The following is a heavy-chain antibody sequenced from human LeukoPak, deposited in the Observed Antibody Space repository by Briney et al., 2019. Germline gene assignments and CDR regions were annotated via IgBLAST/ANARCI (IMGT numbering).Heavy chain of an antibody. J-gene: IGHJ5*02. D-gene: IGHD3-9*01. CDR2: ISSSSSYI. Sequence: GGSLRLSCAASGFTFSSYSMNWVRQAPGKGLEWVSSISSSSSYIYYADSVKGRFTISRDNSKNTLYLQMNSLRAEDTAVYYCAKGNTLTGYYTDPWGQGTLVTVSS. CDR3: AKGNTLTGYYTDP. V-gene: IGHV3-21*04. CDR1: GFTFSSYS.